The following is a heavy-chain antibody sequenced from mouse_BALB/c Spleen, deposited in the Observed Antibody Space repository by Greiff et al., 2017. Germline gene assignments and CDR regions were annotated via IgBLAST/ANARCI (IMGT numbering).Heavy chain of an antibody. CDR2: IYPGDGDT. V-gene: IGHV1-82*01. Sequence: QVQLQQSGPELVKPGASVKISCKASGYAFSSSWMNWVKQRPGQGLEWIGRIYPGDGDTNYNGKFKGKATLTADKSSSTAYMQLSSLTSVDSAVYFCARGEGGALDYWGQGTTLTVSS. CDR1: GYAFSSSW. CDR3: ARGEGGALDY. J-gene: IGHJ2*01.